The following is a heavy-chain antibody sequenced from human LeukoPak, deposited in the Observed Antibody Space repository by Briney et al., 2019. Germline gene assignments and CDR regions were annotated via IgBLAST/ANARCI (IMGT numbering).Heavy chain of an antibody. CDR2: ISPNSAGT. D-gene: IGHD1-26*01. CDR1: GYTFTGYN. Sequence: ASVKVSCKASGYTFTGYNMHWVRQAPGQGLEWMGWISPNSAGTHYAQKFQGRVTMTGDTSISTAYMELSRLRSDDTAVYYCARGGLSGSYYVDYWGQGTLVTVSS. V-gene: IGHV1-2*02. J-gene: IGHJ4*02. CDR3: ARGGLSGSYYVDY.